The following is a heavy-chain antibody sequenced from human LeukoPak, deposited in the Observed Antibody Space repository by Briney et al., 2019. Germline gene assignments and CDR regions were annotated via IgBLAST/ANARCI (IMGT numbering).Heavy chain of an antibody. V-gene: IGHV1-3*01. Sequence: ASVKVSCKASGYTFTSHAMHWVRQAPGQRLERMGWINAGNGNTKYSQKFQGRVTITRDTSASTAYMELSSLRSEDTAVYYCARGYDFWSGYYRLGYWGQGTLVTVSS. D-gene: IGHD3-3*01. J-gene: IGHJ4*02. CDR2: INAGNGNT. CDR1: GYTFTSHA. CDR3: ARGYDFWSGYYRLGY.